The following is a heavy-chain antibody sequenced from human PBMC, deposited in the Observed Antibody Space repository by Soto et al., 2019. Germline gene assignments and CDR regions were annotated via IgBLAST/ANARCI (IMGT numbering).Heavy chain of an antibody. CDR2: VHYRGTT. CDR3: TLNHCAGGGCYDRDY. V-gene: IGHV4-31*11. J-gene: IGHJ1*01. CDR1: GGSIRDDEYY. Sequence: QMELQESAPGLVRPSQTLSLTCAVAGGSIRDDEYYWRWVRQTPGKGLQWIGIVHYRGTTYYNPSLRSRVSISLDTSKNVISLTIRSVTAADTALYYCTLNHCAGGGCYDRDYWGRGTLVTVSS. D-gene: IGHD2-21*01.